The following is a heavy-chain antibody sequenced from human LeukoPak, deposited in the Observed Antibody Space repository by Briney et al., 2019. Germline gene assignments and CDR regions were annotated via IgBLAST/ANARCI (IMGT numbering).Heavy chain of an antibody. V-gene: IGHV3-9*01. CDR3: AKTTAGNSSGRNPGWPVDY. J-gene: IGHJ4*02. Sequence: GGSLRLSCAASGFTFDDYAMHWVRQAPGKGLEWVSGISWNSGSIGYADSVKGRFTISRDNTNNTIHLHMNSLRAEDTAVYYCAKTTAGNSSGRNPGWPVDYWGQGTLVTVSS. D-gene: IGHD6-19*01. CDR2: ISWNSGSI. CDR1: GFTFDDYA.